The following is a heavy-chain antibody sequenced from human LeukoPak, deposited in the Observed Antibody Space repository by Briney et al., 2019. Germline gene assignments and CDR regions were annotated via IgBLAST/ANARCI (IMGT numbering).Heavy chain of an antibody. J-gene: IGHJ6*02. CDR3: ARDSCSGGSCYPNYYYYGMDV. CDR2: IYYSGST. CDR1: GGSVSSGSYY. Sequence: SETLSLTCTVSGGSVSSGSYYWSWIRQPPGKGLEWIGYIYYSGSTNYNPSLKSRVTISVDTSKNQFSLKLSSVTAADTAVYYCARDSCSGGSCYPNYYYYGMDVWGQGTTVTVSS. D-gene: IGHD2-15*01. V-gene: IGHV4-61*01.